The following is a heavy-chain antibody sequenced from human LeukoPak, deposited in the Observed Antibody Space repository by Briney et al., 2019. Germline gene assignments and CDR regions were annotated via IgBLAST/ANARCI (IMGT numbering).Heavy chain of an antibody. J-gene: IGHJ4*02. CDR1: GHTVTEFC. V-gene: IGHV1-24*01. D-gene: IGHD4-17*01. CDR2: FDPDDAET. CDR3: ATGQTTPVLVDTLHF. Sequence: GASVKVSCKVSGHTVTEFCIHWVRQAPGKGLEWMGGFDPDDAETVFARKFQGRVTMTEDTSTNTAYMELTSLRSEDTAVYYCATGQTTPVLVDTLHFWGQGTLVTVSS.